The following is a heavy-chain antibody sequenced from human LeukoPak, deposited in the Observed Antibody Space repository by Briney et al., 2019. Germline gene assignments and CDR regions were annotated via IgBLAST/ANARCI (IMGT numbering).Heavy chain of an antibody. CDR2: IYSGGST. V-gene: IGHV3-66*04. D-gene: IGHD6-13*01. CDR1: GFTVSSNY. Sequence: GGSLRLSCAASGFTVSSNYMSWVRQAPGKGLEWVSVIYSGGSTYYADSVKGRFTISRDNSKNTLYLQMNSLRAEDTAVYYCARRSTAAAGTAWGQGTLVTVSS. J-gene: IGHJ5*02. CDR3: ARRSTAAAGTA.